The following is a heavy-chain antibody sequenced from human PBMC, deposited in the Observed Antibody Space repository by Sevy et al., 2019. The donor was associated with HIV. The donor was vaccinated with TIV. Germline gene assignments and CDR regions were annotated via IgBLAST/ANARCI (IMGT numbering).Heavy chain of an antibody. CDR1: GFTFSDYY. CDR3: ARDPSIAPRLDWFDP. V-gene: IGHV3-11*01. D-gene: IGHD6-6*01. J-gene: IGHJ5*02. Sequence: GGSLRLSCAASGFTFSDYYMSWIRQAPGKGLEWVSYISSSGSTIYYADSVKGRFTISRDNAKNSLYLQMNSLRAEDTAVYYCARDPSIAPRLDWFDPWGQGTLVTVSS. CDR2: ISSSGSTI.